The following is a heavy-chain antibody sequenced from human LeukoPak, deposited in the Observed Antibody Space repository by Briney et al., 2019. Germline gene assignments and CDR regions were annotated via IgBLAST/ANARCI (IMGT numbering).Heavy chain of an antibody. V-gene: IGHV3-74*03. Sequence: PGGPLRLSCAASGFTFSNYWMHWVRQTLGKGLVWVSRINTDGTTTYADSVKGRFTVSRDNAKNTLYLQMDSLRADDTAVYYCARGAGIVGSTTPFDYWGQGALVTVSS. CDR2: INTDGTT. D-gene: IGHD1-26*01. CDR1: GFTFSNYW. J-gene: IGHJ4*02. CDR3: ARGAGIVGSTTPFDY.